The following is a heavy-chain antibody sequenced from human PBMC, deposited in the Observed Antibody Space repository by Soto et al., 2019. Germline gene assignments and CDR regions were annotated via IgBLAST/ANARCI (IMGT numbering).Heavy chain of an antibody. CDR3: AKKGYYASGRINLIDS. V-gene: IGHV4-4*02. Sequence: NPSETLSLTCAVSGGSISSSNWWSWVRQPPGKGLEWIGEIYHSGSTNYNPSLKSRVIISVDKSKNQFSLKLSSVTAADTAMYYCAKKGYYASGRINLIDSWGQGTLVTVSS. D-gene: IGHD3-10*01. CDR1: GGSISSSNW. CDR2: IYHSGST. J-gene: IGHJ4*02.